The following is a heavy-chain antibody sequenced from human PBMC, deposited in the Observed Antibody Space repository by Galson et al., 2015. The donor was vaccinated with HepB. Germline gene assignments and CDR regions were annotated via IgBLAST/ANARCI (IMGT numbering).Heavy chain of an antibody. D-gene: IGHD2-15*01. J-gene: IGHJ4*02. Sequence: SLRLSCAASSFTFGDYGMSWFRQAPGKGLEWVGFIRSKAYGGTTEYAASVKGRFTISRDDSRSIAYLQMNSLKTEDTAMYYCSRAARGYCSGGSCYFFDYWGQGTLVTVSS. CDR2: IRSKAYGGTT. V-gene: IGHV3-49*03. CDR1: SFTFGDYG. CDR3: SRAARGYCSGGSCYFFDY.